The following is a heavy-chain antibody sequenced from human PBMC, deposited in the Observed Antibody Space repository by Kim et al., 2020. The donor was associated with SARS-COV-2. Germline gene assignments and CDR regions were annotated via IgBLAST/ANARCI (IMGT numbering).Heavy chain of an antibody. Sequence: SETLSLTCSXSGGSISSSDWWGWVRQSPGKGLEWIGEVYHTGSTNNSPALKSRVNISLDKSKNQFSLTLSSVTAADTAVYVGARWHMRDGYNLTYDFDI. D-gene: IGHD5-12*01. CDR2: VYHTGST. CDR1: GGSISSSDW. V-gene: IGHV4-4*02. J-gene: IGHJ3*02. CDR3: ARWHMRDGYNLTYDFDI.